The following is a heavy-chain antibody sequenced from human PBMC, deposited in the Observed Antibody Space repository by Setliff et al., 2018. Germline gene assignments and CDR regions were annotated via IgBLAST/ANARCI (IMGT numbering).Heavy chain of an antibody. D-gene: IGHD3-3*01. CDR2: INHSGST. Sequence: KPSETLSLTCAVYGGSFSGYYWSWIRQPPGKGLEWIGEINHSGSTNYNPSLKSRVTISVDTSKNQFSLKLSSVTAADTAVYYCARVDNSWSGPIDYWGQGTLVTVSS. CDR3: ARVDNSWSGPIDY. CDR1: GGSFSGYY. J-gene: IGHJ4*02. V-gene: IGHV4-34*01.